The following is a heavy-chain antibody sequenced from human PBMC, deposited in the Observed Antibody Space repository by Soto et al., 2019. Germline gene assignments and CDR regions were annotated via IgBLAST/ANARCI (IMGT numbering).Heavy chain of an antibody. CDR2: IWYDGSNK. D-gene: IGHD6-19*01. V-gene: IGHV3-33*01. J-gene: IGHJ4*02. CDR1: GFTFSSYG. Sequence: QVQLVESGGGVVQPGRSLRLSCAASGFTFSSYGMHWVRQAPGKGLEWVAVIWYDGSNKYYADSVKGRFTISRDNSKNTLYLQMNSLRAEDTAVYYCARGGYSSGWTEENYDWGQGTLVTV. CDR3: ARGGYSSGWTEENYD.